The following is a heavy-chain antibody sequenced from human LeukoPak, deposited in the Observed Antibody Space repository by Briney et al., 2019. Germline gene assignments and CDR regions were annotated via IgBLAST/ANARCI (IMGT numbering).Heavy chain of an antibody. CDR2: IHHNGST. V-gene: IGHV4-34*01. CDR3: ARGYCSSTSCYLSWYYVDY. CDR1: VGSHRGYY. J-gene: IGHJ4*02. D-gene: IGHD2-2*01. Sequence: SDTLSFARAFYVGSHRGYYSSWMREPPARGRECRVEIHHNGSTNYNPSLKSRVTISVETSKNQFSLKLSSVTAADTAVYYCARGYCSSTSCYLSWYYVDYWGEGTLVTVSS.